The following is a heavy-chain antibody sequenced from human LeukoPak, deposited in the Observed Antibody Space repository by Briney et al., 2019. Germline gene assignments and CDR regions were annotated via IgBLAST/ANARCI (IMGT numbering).Heavy chain of an antibody. V-gene: IGHV3-74*01. CDR1: GFTFSRYW. D-gene: IGHD5-18*01. Sequence: PGGSLRLSCAASGFTFSRYWMDWVRQAPGKGLVWVSRINSDGSSTTYADSVKGRFTISRDNARDTLYLQMNSPRAEDTAVYYCARDFEFTTEDTFASPDYWGQGTLVTVSS. J-gene: IGHJ4*02. CDR3: ARDFEFTTEDTFASPDY. CDR2: INSDGSST.